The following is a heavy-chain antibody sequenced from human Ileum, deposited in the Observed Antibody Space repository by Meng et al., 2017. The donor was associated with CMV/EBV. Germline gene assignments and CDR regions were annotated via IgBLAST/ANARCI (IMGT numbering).Heavy chain of an antibody. Sequence: GESLKISCAASGFSFNDYYMSWIRQAPGKGLEWVSYISTTGSTMYYADSVKGRFTISRDNAKNSLYLQMNSLRAEDTAIYYWAREWEPRGYYYGMDVWGQGTMVTVSS. J-gene: IGHJ6*02. D-gene: IGHD1-26*01. CDR2: ISTTGSTM. CDR1: GFSFNDYY. CDR3: AREWEPRGYYYGMDV. V-gene: IGHV3-11*01.